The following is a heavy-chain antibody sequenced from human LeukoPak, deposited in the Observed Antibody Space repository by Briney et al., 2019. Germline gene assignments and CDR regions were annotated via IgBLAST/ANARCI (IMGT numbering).Heavy chain of an antibody. CDR1: GFTFSSYA. D-gene: IGHD5-18*01. CDR2: ISGSGGST. Sequence: GGSLRLSCAASGFTFSSYAMSWVRQAPGKGLEWVSAISGSGGSTYYADSVKGRFTISRDNSKNTLYLQMNSLRAEDTAVYYCAKWGYSYGLGTTDFWGQGTLVTVSS. J-gene: IGHJ4*02. CDR3: AKWGYSYGLGTTDF. V-gene: IGHV3-23*01.